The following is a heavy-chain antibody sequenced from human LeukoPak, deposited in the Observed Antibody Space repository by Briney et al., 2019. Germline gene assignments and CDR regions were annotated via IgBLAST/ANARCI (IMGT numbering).Heavy chain of an antibody. CDR1: GGSFSGYY. D-gene: IGHD6-19*01. CDR2: INHSGST. Sequence: SETLSLTCAVYGGSFSGYYWSWIRQPPGKGLEWIGEINHSGSTNYNPSLKSRVTISVDTSKNQFSLKLSSVTAADTAVYYCARGPHGWYYFDYWGQGTLVTVSS. CDR3: ARGPHGWYYFDY. V-gene: IGHV4-34*01. J-gene: IGHJ4*02.